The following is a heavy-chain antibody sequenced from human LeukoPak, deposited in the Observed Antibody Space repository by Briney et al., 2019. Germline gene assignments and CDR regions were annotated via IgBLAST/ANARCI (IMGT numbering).Heavy chain of an antibody. D-gene: IGHD2-2*01. CDR1: GFSFSTYA. Sequence: GGSLKLSCEASGFSFSTYAMHWVRQAPGKGLEWVAIIPYDATNKYYADSLKGRFTISRDNSKRTLFLQMNSLRLEDTAVYYCAREYCDRNTCYLVDVWGQGTTVTVSS. V-gene: IGHV3-30*04. CDR2: IPYDATNK. CDR3: AREYCDRNTCYLVDV. J-gene: IGHJ6*02.